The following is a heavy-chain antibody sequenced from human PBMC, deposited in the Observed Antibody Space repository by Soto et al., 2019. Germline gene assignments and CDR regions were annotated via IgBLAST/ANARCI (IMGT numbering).Heavy chain of an antibody. CDR3: ARDGGSRWYNWFDP. Sequence: SETLSLTCTVSGGSISSYYWSWIRQPPGKGLEWIGYIYYSGSTNYNPSLKSRVTISVDTSKNQFSLKLSSVTAADTAVYYCARDGGSRWYNWFDPWGQGTLVTVSS. CDR2: IYYSGST. V-gene: IGHV4-59*01. J-gene: IGHJ5*02. CDR1: GGSISSYY. D-gene: IGHD6-13*01.